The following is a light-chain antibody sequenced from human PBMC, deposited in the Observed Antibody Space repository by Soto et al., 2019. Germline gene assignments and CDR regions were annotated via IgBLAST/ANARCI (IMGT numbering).Light chain of an antibody. CDR2: DAS. V-gene: IGKV3-11*01. J-gene: IGKJ4*02. CDR1: QSVSSY. CDR3: QQRSNWPG. Sequence: EIVLTHSPATLSLSPGARAILSCRASQSVSSYLAWYQQKPGQAPRLLIYDASNRATGIPARFSGSVSGTDFSLTISSLEPEDFAVYYCQQRSNWPGFGGGTKVEIK.